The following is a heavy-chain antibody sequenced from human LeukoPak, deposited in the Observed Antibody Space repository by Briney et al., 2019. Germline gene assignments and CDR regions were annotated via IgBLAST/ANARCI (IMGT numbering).Heavy chain of an antibody. J-gene: IGHJ3*01. CDR2: IKEDGSEE. Sequence: GGSLRLSCAASGFTFSSYWMSWVRQAPGQGLECVANIKEDGSEEYYVDSVKGRFSISRDNAKNSLYLQMNSLRAEDTAVYYCARDWLAGNPYHAFDLWGKGTMVTVYS. CDR3: ARDWLAGNPYHAFDL. CDR1: GFTFSSYW. D-gene: IGHD3-22*01. V-gene: IGHV3-7*01.